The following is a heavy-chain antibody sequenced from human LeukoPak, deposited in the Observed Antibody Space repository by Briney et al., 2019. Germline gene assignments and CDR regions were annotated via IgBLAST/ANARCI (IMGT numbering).Heavy chain of an antibody. J-gene: IGHJ4*02. Sequence: ASVKVSCKASGYTFTNYDINWVRQATGQGLEWMGWMNPNSGNTGYAQKFQGRVSMTRNTSISTAYMELSSLRSVDTAVYYCARGIGSTTVTTLEYYFDYWGQGTLVTVSS. CDR1: GYTFTNYD. V-gene: IGHV1-8*01. CDR3: ARGIGSTTVTTLEYYFDY. D-gene: IGHD4-17*01. CDR2: MNPNSGNT.